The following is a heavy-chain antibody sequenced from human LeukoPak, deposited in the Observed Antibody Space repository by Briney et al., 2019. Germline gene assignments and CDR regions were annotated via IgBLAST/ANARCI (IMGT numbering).Heavy chain of an antibody. CDR3: ARGVVSFDY. Sequence: SETLSLTCAVYGGSFSGYYWCWIRQPPGKGLEWIGEINHSGSTNYNPSLKSRVTISVDTSKNQFSLKLSSVTAADTAVYYCARGVVSFDYWGQGTLVTVSS. V-gene: IGHV4-34*01. CDR1: GGSFSGYY. J-gene: IGHJ4*02. D-gene: IGHD2-15*01. CDR2: INHSGST.